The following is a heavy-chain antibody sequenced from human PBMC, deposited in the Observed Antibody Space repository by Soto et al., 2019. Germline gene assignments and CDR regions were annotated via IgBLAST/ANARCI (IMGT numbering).Heavy chain of an antibody. CDR3: AKENGYSSSWFEFDY. V-gene: IGHV3-7*05. D-gene: IGHD6-13*01. J-gene: IGHJ4*02. Sequence: PGGSLRLSCAASGFTFSSYWMSWVRQAPGKGLEWVANIKQDGSEKYYADSVKGRFTISRDNSKNTLYLQMNSLRAEDTAVYYCAKENGYSSSWFEFDYWGQGTLVTVSS. CDR1: GFTFSSYW. CDR2: IKQDGSEK.